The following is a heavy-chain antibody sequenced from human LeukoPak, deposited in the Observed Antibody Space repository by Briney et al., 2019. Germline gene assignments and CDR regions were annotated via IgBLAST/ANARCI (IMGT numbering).Heavy chain of an antibody. CDR1: GGSISSSSYY. D-gene: IGHD3-22*01. CDR3: ARGPYYYDTSGYYLHWYFDL. Sequence: SETLSLTCSVSGGSISSSSYYWGWIRQPPGKGLEWIGSTYYSGSTYYNPSLQSRVIMSLDTSKNQFSLKLSSMTAADTAVYYCARGPYYYDTSGYYLHWYFDLWGRGTLVTVSS. V-gene: IGHV4-39*07. CDR2: TYYSGST. J-gene: IGHJ2*01.